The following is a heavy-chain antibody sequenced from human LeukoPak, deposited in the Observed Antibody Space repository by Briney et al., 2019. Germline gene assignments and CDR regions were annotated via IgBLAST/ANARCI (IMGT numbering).Heavy chain of an antibody. Sequence: PGRSLRLSCAASGFTFSSYGMHWVRHAPGEGLERVAVISFDGSNTYYADSVKGRFTISRDNSKNTLYLQMNRLRAEDTAVYYCAKDHGSYSSSNAFDYWGQGTLVTVSS. D-gene: IGHD6-13*01. CDR2: ISFDGSNT. J-gene: IGHJ4*02. CDR3: AKDHGSYSSSNAFDY. V-gene: IGHV3-30*18. CDR1: GFTFSSYG.